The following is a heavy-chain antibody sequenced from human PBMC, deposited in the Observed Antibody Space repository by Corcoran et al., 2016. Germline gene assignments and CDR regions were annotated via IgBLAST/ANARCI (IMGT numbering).Heavy chain of an antibody. J-gene: IGHJ6*02. CDR2: IIPIFGTA. Sequence: QVQLVQSGAEVKKPGSSVKVSCKASGGTFSSYAISWVRQAPGQGLEWMGGIIPIFGTANYAQKFQGRVTITADESTSTAYMELSSLRSEDTAVYYCARGEDIVVVPDRYYYYGMDVWGQGTTVTVSS. D-gene: IGHD2-2*01. CDR1: GGTFSSYA. CDR3: ARGEDIVVVPDRYYYYGMDV. V-gene: IGHV1-69*01.